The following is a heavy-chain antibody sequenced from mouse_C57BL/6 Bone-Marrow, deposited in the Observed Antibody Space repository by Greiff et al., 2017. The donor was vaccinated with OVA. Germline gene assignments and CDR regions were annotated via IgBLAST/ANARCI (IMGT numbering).Heavy chain of an antibody. CDR3: ARYRPSYFDY. J-gene: IGHJ2*01. V-gene: IGHV1-64*01. CDR2: IHPNSGST. Sequence: VQLQQPGAELVKPGASVKLSCKASGYTFTSYWMHWVKQRPGQGLEWIGMIHPNSGSTNYNEKFKSKATLTVDKSSSTAYLQLSSLTSEDSAVYYCARYRPSYFDYWGQGTTLTVSS. CDR1: GYTFTSYW.